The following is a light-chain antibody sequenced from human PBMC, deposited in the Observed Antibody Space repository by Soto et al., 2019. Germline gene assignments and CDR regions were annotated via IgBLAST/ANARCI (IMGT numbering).Light chain of an antibody. J-gene: IGKJ5*01. V-gene: IGKV3-15*01. CDR1: QSVSSN. CDR3: QQYSKWPPIT. CDR2: GAS. Sequence: EIELPQSPATLSVSPGASVALSCRASQSVSSNLAWYQQKPRQAPRLLIFGASTRATGIPARFSGSGSGTEFTLTISSLQSEDFAVYYCQQYSKWPPITFGQGTRLEIK.